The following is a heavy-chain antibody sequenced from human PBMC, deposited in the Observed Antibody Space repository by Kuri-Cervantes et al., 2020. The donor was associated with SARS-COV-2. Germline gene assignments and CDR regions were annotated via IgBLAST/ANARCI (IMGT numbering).Heavy chain of an antibody. CDR3: AKEEKSRLVDPPDYYYYMDV. CDR1: GFTFSSYA. J-gene: IGHJ6*03. V-gene: IGHV3-30-3*01. Sequence: GESLKISCAASGFTFSSYAMHWVRQAPGKGLEWVAVISYDGSNKYYADSVEGRFTISRDNSKNTLYLQMNSLRAEDTAVYYCAKEEKSRLVDPPDYYYYMDVWGKGTPVTVSS. CDR2: ISYDGSNK. D-gene: IGHD6-19*01.